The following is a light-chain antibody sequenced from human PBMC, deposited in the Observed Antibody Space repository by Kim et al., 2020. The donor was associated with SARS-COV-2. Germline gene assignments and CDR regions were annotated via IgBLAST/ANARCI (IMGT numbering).Light chain of an antibody. CDR2: QDS. Sequence: SYELTQPPSVSVSPGQTASITCSGGKLGDKYACWYQQKPGQSPVLVIYQDSKRPSGIPERFSGSNSGNTATLTISGTQAMDEADYYCQAWDSSVVFGGGTQLTV. CDR1: KLGDKY. CDR3: QAWDSSVV. V-gene: IGLV3-1*01. J-gene: IGLJ2*01.